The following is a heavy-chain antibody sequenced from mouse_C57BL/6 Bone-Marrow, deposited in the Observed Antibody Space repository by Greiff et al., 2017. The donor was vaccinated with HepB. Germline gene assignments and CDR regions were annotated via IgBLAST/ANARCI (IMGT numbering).Heavy chain of an antibody. CDR3: ARPLYGSGSYWYFDV. J-gene: IGHJ1*03. V-gene: IGHV1-69*01. Sequence: QVQLQQPGAELVMPGASVKLSCKASGYTFTSYWMHWVKQRPGQGLEWIGEIDPSDSYTNYNQKFKGKSTLTVDKSSSTAYMQLSSLTSEDSAVYYCARPLYGSGSYWYFDVWGTGTTVTVSS. D-gene: IGHD1-1*01. CDR2: IDPSDSYT. CDR1: GYTFTSYW.